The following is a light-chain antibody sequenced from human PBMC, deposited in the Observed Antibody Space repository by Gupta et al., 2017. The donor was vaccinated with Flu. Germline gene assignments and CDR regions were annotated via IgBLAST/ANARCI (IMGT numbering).Light chain of an antibody. CDR2: AAS. CDR1: QSISSY. Sequence: QMPPSPSSLSASVGDRVTITCRASQSISSYLNWYQQKPGKAPKLLSYAASSLQSGVPSRFSGRGSGTEFTLTIRSMEPEDVATYYCQKLECPRTFGQGTKMEIK. CDR3: QKLECPRT. J-gene: IGKJ2*01. V-gene: IGKV1-39*01.